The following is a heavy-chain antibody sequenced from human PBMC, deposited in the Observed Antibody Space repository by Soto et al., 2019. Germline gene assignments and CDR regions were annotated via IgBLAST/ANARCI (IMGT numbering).Heavy chain of an antibody. CDR3: ASSNIAAAGFYYDGMDV. Sequence: SETLSLTCTVSGGSISSYYWSWIRQPPGKGLEWIGYIYYSGSTNYNPSLKSRVTISVDTSKNQFSLKLSSVTAADTAVYYCASSNIAAAGFYYDGMDVWGRGTTVT. CDR2: IYYSGST. J-gene: IGHJ6*02. D-gene: IGHD6-13*01. CDR1: GGSISSYY. V-gene: IGHV4-59*01.